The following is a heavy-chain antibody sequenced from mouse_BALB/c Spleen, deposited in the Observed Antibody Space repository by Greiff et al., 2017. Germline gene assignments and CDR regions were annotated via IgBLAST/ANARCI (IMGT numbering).Heavy chain of an antibody. V-gene: IGHV3-2*02. CDR3: ARIYYGFAY. Sequence: EVKLQESGPGLVKPSQSLSLTCTVTGYSITSDYAWNWIRQFPGNKLGWMGYISYNGSTSYNPSLKSRISITRDTSKNQFFLQLNSVMTEDTATYYCARIYYGFAYWGQGTLVTVSA. CDR1: GYSITSDYA. J-gene: IGHJ3*01. D-gene: IGHD2-1*01. CDR2: ISYNGST.